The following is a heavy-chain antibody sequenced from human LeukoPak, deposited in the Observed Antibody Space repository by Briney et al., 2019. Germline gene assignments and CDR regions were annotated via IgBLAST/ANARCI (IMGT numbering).Heavy chain of an antibody. V-gene: IGHV1-18*04. CDR3: ARQTEAGIEDY. CDR2: ISAYNGNT. CDR1: GYTFTSYG. D-gene: IGHD6-13*01. J-gene: IGHJ4*02. Sequence: ASVKVSCKASGYTFTSYGIRWVRQAPGQGLEWMGWISAYNGNTNYAQELQGRVTMTTDTPTSTAYMELRSLRSDDTAVYYCARQTEAGIEDYWGQGTLVTVSS.